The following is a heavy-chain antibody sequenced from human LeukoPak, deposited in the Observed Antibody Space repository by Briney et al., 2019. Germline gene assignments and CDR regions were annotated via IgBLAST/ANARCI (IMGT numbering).Heavy chain of an antibody. J-gene: IGHJ4*02. CDR3: ARDGLDGSGPFDY. V-gene: IGHV3-21*01. CDR2: ISSSSSYI. D-gene: IGHD3-10*01. Sequence: PGGSLRLSCAASGFTLSSYSMNWVRQAPGKELEWVSSISSSSSYIYYADSVKGRFTISRDNSKDTLYLQMNRLRAEDTAVYYCARDGLDGSGPFDYWGQGTPVTVSS. CDR1: GFTLSSYS.